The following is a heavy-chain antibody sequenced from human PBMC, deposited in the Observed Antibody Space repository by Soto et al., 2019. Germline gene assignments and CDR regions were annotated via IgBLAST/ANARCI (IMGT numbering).Heavy chain of an antibody. CDR2: IYYSGTT. CDR1: GDSITSNSYF. V-gene: IGHV4-39*01. J-gene: IGHJ5*01. Sequence: PSETLSLTCTVSGDSITSNSYFWAWIRQPPGKGLEWIGSIYYSGTTYYNPSLKSRVTINPDTSNNQLSLQLNSVTPDDTAVYYCARLIGNSWLDSWGQGTLVTVSS. CDR3: ARLIGNSWLDS.